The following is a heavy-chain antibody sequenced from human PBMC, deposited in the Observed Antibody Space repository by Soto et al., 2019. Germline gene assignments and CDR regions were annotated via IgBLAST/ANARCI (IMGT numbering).Heavy chain of an antibody. CDR2: IYYSGST. D-gene: IGHD3-9*01. Sequence: SETLSLTCTVSGGSISSSSYYWGWIRQPPGKGLEWIGSIYYSGSTYYNPSLKSRVTISVDTSKNQFSLKLSSVTAADTAVYYCARCDILTGYYFDYWGQGTLVTAPQ. V-gene: IGHV4-39*01. CDR3: ARCDILTGYYFDY. J-gene: IGHJ4*02. CDR1: GGSISSSSYY.